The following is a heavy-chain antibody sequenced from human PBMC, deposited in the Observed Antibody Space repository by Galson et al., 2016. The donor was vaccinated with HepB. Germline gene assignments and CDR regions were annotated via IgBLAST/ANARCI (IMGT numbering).Heavy chain of an antibody. D-gene: IGHD6-19*01. CDR2: INHSGST. V-gene: IGHV4-34*01. CDR3: ARGYFWLIAVAGWYFDL. J-gene: IGHJ2*01. Sequence: ETLSLTCAVSGGPFSNYYWSWIRQAPGRGLEWIGEINHSGSTNYNPSLKSRVAILVDTSKNQFSLKLTSVTAADTAVYSCARGYFWLIAVAGWYFDLWGRGTLVTVSS. CDR1: GGPFSNYY.